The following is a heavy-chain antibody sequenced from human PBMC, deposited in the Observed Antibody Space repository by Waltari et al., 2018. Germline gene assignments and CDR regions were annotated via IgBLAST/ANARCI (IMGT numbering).Heavy chain of an antibody. D-gene: IGHD1-7*01. J-gene: IGHJ4*02. Sequence: QVQLQQRGAGLLKPSETLSLTCAVYGGSFSGDYWSWIRQPPGKGLEWNGEINPSGSTNFTPSRKCRVTISVDTSKNQFSLKLSSVTAADPAVYSCSRVRYNWNYDGWGQGTLVTVSS. CDR2: INPSGST. V-gene: IGHV4-34*01. CDR1: GGSFSGDY. CDR3: SRVRYNWNYDG.